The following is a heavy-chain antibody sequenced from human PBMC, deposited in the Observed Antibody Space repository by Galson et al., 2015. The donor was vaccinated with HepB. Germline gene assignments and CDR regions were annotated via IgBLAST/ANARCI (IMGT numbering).Heavy chain of an antibody. CDR1: GVSISGGQYY. CDR2: IYFGGRT. J-gene: IGHJ3*02. Sequence: GVSISGGQYYWGWIRQSPTKGLDWIGSIYFGGRTYFSPSFQSRVAMSVDTSKNRLSLTLRSVTAADTAVYYCARPLVLNGRFTPGVGPFHIWGHGTMVTVSA. CDR3: ARPLVLNGRFTPGVGPFHI. D-gene: IGHD2-8*01. V-gene: IGHV4-39*01.